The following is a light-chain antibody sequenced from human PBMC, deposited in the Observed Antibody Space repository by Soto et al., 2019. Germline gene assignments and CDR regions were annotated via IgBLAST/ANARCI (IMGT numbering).Light chain of an antibody. V-gene: IGKV3-15*01. Sequence: EIVMTQSPGTLSVSPGERATLSCRASQSISTNLAWYQQKPGQTPRLLIYGASTRATDIPARFSGSGSGTEFTLTIGSLQSEDSAVYYCQQYDRSPLTFGGGTKVEIK. J-gene: IGKJ4*01. CDR1: QSISTN. CDR2: GAS. CDR3: QQYDRSPLT.